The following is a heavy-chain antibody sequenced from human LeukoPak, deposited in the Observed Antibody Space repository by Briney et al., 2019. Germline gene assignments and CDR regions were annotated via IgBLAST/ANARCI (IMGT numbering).Heavy chain of an antibody. Sequence: SGPALVKPTQTLTLTCTFSGFSLTTTGMRVSWIHQPPGKALEWLARIDWDDDKFYSTSLKTRLTISKDTSKNQVVLTMTNMDPVDTATYYCARLQGATIGAKWFDPWGQGTLVTVSS. CDR3: ARLQGATIGAKWFDP. CDR1: GFSLTTTGMR. CDR2: IDWDDDK. D-gene: IGHD4/OR15-4a*01. V-gene: IGHV2-70*04. J-gene: IGHJ5*02.